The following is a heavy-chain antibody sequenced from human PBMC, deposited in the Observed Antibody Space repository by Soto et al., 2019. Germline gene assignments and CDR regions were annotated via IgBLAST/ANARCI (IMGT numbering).Heavy chain of an antibody. CDR2: IYWNDDK. J-gene: IGHJ5*02. Sequence: QITLKESGPTLVKPTQTLTLTCTFSGFSLSTSGVGVGWIRQPPGKALEWLALIYWNDDKRYSPSLKSRLTITKDTSKNQVVLTMTNMDPVDTATYCCAHRREGGGSYYSRVNWFDPWGQGTLVTVSS. CDR1: GFSLSTSGVG. D-gene: IGHD1-26*01. V-gene: IGHV2-5*01. CDR3: AHRREGGGSYYSRVNWFDP.